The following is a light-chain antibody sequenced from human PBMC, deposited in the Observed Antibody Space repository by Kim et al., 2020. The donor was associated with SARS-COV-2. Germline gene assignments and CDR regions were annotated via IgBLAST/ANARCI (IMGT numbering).Light chain of an antibody. CDR1: SSNIGNNA. V-gene: IGLV1-36*01. J-gene: IGLJ2*01. CDR3: AAWDDSLNVGLV. Sequence: QSVLTQPPSVSETPRQRVTISCSGSSSNIGNNAVNWYQQLPGKAPKLLIYYDDLLPSGVSDRFSGSKSGTSASLAISGLQSEDEADYYCAAWDDSLNVGLVLGGGTQLTVL. CDR2: YDD.